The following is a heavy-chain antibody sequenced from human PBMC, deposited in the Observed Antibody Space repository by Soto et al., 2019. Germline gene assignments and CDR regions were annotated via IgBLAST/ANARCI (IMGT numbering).Heavy chain of an antibody. V-gene: IGHV4-38-2*02. CDR2: LYHSGTT. CDR1: GYSITSGFY. Sequence: PSETLSLTCTVSGYSITSGFYWGWMRQPPRKGLEWIGSLYHSGTTYYNPSLKSRVTISVDTSKNQFSLKLSSVTAADTAVYYCARVRGASGNQYFDYWGQGTLVTVSS. CDR3: ARVRGASGNQYFDY. J-gene: IGHJ4*02. D-gene: IGHD3-10*01.